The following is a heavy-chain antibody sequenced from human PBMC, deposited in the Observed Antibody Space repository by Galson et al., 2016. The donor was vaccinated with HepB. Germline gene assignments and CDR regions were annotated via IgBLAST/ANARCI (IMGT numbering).Heavy chain of an antibody. CDR3: ARRGENSDFDF. Sequence: SVKVSCKVSGGTFSNYGISWVRQAPGQGLEWMGGIIPISGTANYAQKFQGRVTITADESRSTAYMELTSLRSEDTAVYYCARRGENSDFDFWGQGTLVTVSS. J-gene: IGHJ4*02. D-gene: IGHD4-23*01. CDR1: GGTFSNYG. V-gene: IGHV1-69*13. CDR2: IIPISGTA.